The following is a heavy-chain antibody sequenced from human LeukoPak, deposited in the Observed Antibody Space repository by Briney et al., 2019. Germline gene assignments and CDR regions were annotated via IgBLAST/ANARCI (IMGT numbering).Heavy chain of an antibody. CDR1: GFTFDDYA. V-gene: IGHV3-9*01. CDR3: ARRIAGDGSHAFDI. CDR2: ISWNSGSI. Sequence: GGSLRLSCAASGFTFDDYAMHWVRQAPGKGLEWVSGISWNSGSIGYADSVKGRFTISRDNAKYSVYLQMNSLGAEDTAVYYCARRIAGDGSHAFDIWGQGTMVTVSS. J-gene: IGHJ3*02. D-gene: IGHD6-19*01.